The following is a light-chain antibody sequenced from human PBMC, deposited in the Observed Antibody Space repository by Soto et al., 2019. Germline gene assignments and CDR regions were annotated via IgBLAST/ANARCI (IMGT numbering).Light chain of an antibody. V-gene: IGKV1-12*01. CDR2: ATS. CDR1: QYVSEW. CDR3: HQTNDFPLT. J-gene: IGKJ4*01. Sequence: DIQMTQSPSSVSASVGDRVTITCRASQYVSEWLAWYQQKPGKAPKPLIYATSHLRSGVPTRFSGSESGTDSPPPTGGRQPEDFETYNCHQTNDFPLTSGGGPKWEIK.